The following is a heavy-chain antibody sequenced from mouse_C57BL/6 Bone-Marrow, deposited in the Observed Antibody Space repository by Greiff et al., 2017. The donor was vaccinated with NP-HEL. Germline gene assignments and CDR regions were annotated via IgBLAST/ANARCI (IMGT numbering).Heavy chain of an antibody. CDR1: GYTFTSYW. Sequence: QVQLQQPGAELVKPGASVKLSCKASGYTFTSYWMQWVKQRPGQGLEWIGEIDPSDSYTNYNQKFKGKATLTVDTSSSTAYMQLSSLTSGDSAVYYCARSLYYGSSYDYWGQGTTLTVSS. CDR2: IDPSDSYT. CDR3: ARSLYYGSSYDY. D-gene: IGHD1-1*01. J-gene: IGHJ2*01. V-gene: IGHV1-50*01.